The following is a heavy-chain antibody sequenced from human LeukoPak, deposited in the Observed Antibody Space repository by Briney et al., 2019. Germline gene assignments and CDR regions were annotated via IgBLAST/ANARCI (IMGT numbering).Heavy chain of an antibody. D-gene: IGHD2-15*01. CDR1: GGSISSSSYY. Sequence: SETLSLTCTVSGGSISSSSYYWGWIRQPPGKGLEWIGSIYHSGSTYYNPSLKSRVTIAVETSKNQFSLKLSSVTAADTAVYYCARQGDCSGGSCYSYMDVWGKGTTVTISS. CDR2: IYHSGST. CDR3: ARQGDCSGGSCYSYMDV. J-gene: IGHJ6*03. V-gene: IGHV4-39*01.